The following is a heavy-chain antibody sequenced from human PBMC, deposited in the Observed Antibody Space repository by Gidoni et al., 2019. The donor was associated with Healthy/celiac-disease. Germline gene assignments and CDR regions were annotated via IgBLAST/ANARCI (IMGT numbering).Heavy chain of an antibody. J-gene: IGHJ6*02. CDR1: GFTFSSYG. CDR2: IWYDGSNK. V-gene: IGHV3-33*01. CDR3: ARSWAPRTGYYYYGMDV. D-gene: IGHD7-27*01. Sequence: QVQLVESGGGVVQPGRSLRLSCAASGFTFSSYGMHWVRQAPGKGLEWVAVIWYDGSNKYYADSVKGRFTISRDNSKNTLYLQMNSLRAEDTAVYYCARSWAPRTGYYYYGMDVWGQGTTVTVSS.